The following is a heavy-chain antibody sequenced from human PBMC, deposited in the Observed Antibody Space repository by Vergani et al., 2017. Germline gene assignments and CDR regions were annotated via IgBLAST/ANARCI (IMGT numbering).Heavy chain of an antibody. V-gene: IGHV4-61*02. J-gene: IGHJ6*03. CDR3: ARASHCINCYSEGPNGPGYYYMDV. CDR2: MYTSGHT. Sequence: QVQLQESGPGLLKPSQTLSLTCTVSGASVSRGTYYCTWIRQPAGKKLEWIVRMYTSGHTIYNPSLESRVTMSVDTSKNQFSLQLSSVTAADTAVYYCARASHCINCYSEGPNGPGYYYMDVWGKGTTVTVSS. CDR1: GASVSRGTYY. D-gene: IGHD2-21*01.